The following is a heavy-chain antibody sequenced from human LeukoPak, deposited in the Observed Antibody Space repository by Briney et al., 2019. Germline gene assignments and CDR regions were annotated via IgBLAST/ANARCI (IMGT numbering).Heavy chain of an antibody. CDR2: NYWDDDK. CDR1: GFSLTTSEVG. D-gene: IGHD6-13*01. V-gene: IGHV2-5*02. Sequence: SGPTLVKPTQTLTLTCTFSGFSLTTSEVGVGWIRQPPRKTLESLTLNYWDDDKRSTPSLNNRHTITKNTSKNQVVLTMTNMDPVDTATYYCAHRTISAAGFPYWGQGTLVTVSS. J-gene: IGHJ4*02. CDR3: AHRTISAAGFPY.